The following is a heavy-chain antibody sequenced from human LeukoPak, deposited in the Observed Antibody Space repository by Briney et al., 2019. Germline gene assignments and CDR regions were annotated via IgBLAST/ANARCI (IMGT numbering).Heavy chain of an antibody. CDR2: TKQDGSEK. V-gene: IGHV3-7*03. J-gene: IGHJ3*02. Sequence: GGSLRLSCAASGFTFSNYGMSWVRQAPGKGLEWVANTKQDGSEKDYVDSVKGRFAISRDNAKNSLYPQMSSLRAEDTAVYYCARNQYLPFDVFDMWGQGTMVTVSS. CDR3: ARNQYLPFDVFDM. D-gene: IGHD1-14*01. CDR1: GFTFSNYG.